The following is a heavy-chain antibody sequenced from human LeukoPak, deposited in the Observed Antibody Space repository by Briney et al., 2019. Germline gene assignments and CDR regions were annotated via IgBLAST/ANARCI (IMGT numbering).Heavy chain of an antibody. CDR1: GFTFSSNA. Sequence: GGSLRLSCEASGFTFSSNAMSWVRQAPGKGLEWVSGIGGDVRTHYADSVKGRFTISRDNSKNTLYLQMNSLRPEDTAVYYCARGGGETSSGQLFDYWGQGTLVTVSS. CDR3: ARGGGETSSGQLFDY. CDR2: IGGDVRT. J-gene: IGHJ4*02. V-gene: IGHV3-23*01. D-gene: IGHD3-22*01.